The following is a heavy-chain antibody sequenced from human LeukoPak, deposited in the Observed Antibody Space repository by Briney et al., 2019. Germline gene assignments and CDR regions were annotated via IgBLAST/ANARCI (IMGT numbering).Heavy chain of an antibody. Sequence: HPGQCLRLSCAPSGFTVRTSYMTCVRQAPGKGLESVSVILSGGSTYYADSVKGRFAISRDNTKNTLVLQMNRLRAEDTAVYYCARVASYYDSSGYFESWGQGTLLTVSS. CDR2: ILSGGST. CDR3: ARVASYYDSSGYFES. D-gene: IGHD3-22*01. V-gene: IGHV3-53*01. CDR1: GFTVRTSY. J-gene: IGHJ4*02.